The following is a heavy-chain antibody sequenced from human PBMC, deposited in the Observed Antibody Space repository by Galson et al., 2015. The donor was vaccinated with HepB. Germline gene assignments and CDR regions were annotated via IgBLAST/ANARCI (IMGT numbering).Heavy chain of an antibody. D-gene: IGHD3-22*01. CDR3: APYYYDSSWGKDDAFDI. CDR1: GFTFSSYA. Sequence: SLRLSCAASGFTFSSYAMSWVRQAPGKGLEWVSAISGSGGSTYYADSVKGRFTISRDNSKNTLYLQMNSLRAEDTAVSYCAPYYYDSSWGKDDAFDIWGQGTMVTVSS. J-gene: IGHJ3*02. CDR2: ISGSGGST. V-gene: IGHV3-23*01.